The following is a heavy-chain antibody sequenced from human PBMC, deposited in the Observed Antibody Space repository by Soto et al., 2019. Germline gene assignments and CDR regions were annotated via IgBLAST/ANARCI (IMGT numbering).Heavy chain of an antibody. J-gene: IGHJ5*02. Sequence: QPGGPLRLSCAASGFTFSSYAMHWVRQAPGKGLEWVAVISYDGSNKYYADSVKGRFTISRDNSKNTLYLQMNSLRAEDTAVYYCARDRVPLVSSSSRHTHQLGTGWFDPWGQGTLVTVSS. CDR2: ISYDGSNK. V-gene: IGHV3-30-3*01. CDR1: GFTFSSYA. CDR3: ARDRVPLVSSSSRHTHQLGTGWFDP. D-gene: IGHD6-13*01.